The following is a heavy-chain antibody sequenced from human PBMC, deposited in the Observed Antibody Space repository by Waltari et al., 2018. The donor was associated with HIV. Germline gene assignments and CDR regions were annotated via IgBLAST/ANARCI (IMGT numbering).Heavy chain of an antibody. V-gene: IGHV3-21*01. J-gene: IGHJ5*02. CDR2: IGSLQNFI. D-gene: IGHD6-19*01. CDR1: GFRFSDYN. Sequence: EVRLLESGGGLVRPGGSLRLSCAACGFRFSDYNMNWVRQGPGKGLEWVASIGSLQNFIHYADSVKGRFTVSRDNAKNSLYLQMNSLTAEDTAVYYCARGPSSGWSWFDPWGQGTLVTVSS. CDR3: ARGPSSGWSWFDP.